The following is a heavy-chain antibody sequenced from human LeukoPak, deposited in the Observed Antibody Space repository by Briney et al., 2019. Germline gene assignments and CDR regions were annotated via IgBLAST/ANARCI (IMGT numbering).Heavy chain of an antibody. D-gene: IGHD2-2*01. CDR2: INHSGSS. V-gene: IGHV4-34*01. CDR3: ARPNHCSSTNCNDAFDI. CDR1: GESFSGYY. J-gene: IGHJ3*02. Sequence: PSETLSLTCAVYGESFSGYYWTWIRQPPGKGLDWIGDINHSGSSNYKPSLKSRVTISVDTSKNQFSLKLSSVTAADTAVYYCARPNHCSSTNCNDAFDIWGQGTMVTVSS.